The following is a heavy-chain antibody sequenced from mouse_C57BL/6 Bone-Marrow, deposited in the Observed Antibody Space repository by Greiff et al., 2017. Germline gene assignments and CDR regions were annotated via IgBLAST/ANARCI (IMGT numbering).Heavy chain of an antibody. J-gene: IGHJ4*01. Sequence: VQLQESGPGLVAPSQSLSITCTVSGFSLTSYGVDWVRQPPGKGLEWLGGIWGGGSTNYNSALMSRLSISKDNTKSQVFLKMNSQQTDDTAMYYCALAYYSNSTGAMDYWGQGTSVTVSS. D-gene: IGHD2-5*01. CDR3: ALAYYSNSTGAMDY. CDR2: IWGGGST. CDR1: GFSLTSYG. V-gene: IGHV2-9*01.